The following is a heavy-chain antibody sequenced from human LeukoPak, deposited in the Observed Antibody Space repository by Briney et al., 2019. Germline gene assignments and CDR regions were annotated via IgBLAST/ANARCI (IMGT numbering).Heavy chain of an antibody. CDR2: ISAYNGNT. V-gene: IGHV1-18*01. CDR1: GYTFTSYG. CDR3: AREGTTGTMGAFDI. J-gene: IGHJ3*02. Sequence: GASVKVSCKASGYTFTSYGISWVRQAPGQGLEWMGWISAYNGNTNYAQKLQGRVAMTTDTSTSTAYMEPRSLRSDDTAVYYCAREGTTGTMGAFDIWGQGTMVTVSS. D-gene: IGHD1-1*01.